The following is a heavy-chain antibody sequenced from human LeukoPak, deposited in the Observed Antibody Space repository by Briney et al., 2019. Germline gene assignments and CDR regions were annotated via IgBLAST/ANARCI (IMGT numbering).Heavy chain of an antibody. CDR3: ARGGFGVPFDY. J-gene: IGHJ4*02. Sequence: PSETLSLTCTVSGGSISSYYWSWIRQPPGKGLEWISYIYYSGSTKYNPSLKSRVTISVDTSKNQFSLKLSSVTAADTAVYYCARGGFGVPFDYWGRGTLVTVSS. D-gene: IGHD3-3*01. CDR1: GGSISSYY. V-gene: IGHV4-59*01. CDR2: IYYSGST.